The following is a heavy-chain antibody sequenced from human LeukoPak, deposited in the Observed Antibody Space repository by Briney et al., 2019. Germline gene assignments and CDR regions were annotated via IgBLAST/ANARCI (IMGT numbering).Heavy chain of an antibody. D-gene: IGHD5-24*01. J-gene: IGHJ4*02. CDR3: ARVKRWLQFGATYFDY. CDR1: GGSISSSPYY. Sequence: PSETLSLTCTVSGGSISSSPYYWGWIRQPPGKGLEWIGSIYYSGTTHYSPSLESRVTISVDTSKNQFSLKLASVTAADTAVYYCARVKRWLQFGATYFDYWGQGTLVTVSS. V-gene: IGHV4-39*07. CDR2: IYYSGTT.